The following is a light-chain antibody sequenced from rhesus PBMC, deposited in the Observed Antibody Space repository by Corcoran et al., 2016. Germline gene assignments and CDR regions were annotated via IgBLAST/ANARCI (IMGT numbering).Light chain of an antibody. CDR1: QGISNW. CDR2: ASY. Sequence: DIQMTQSPSSLSASVGDRVTITCQASQGISNWLAWYQQKPGSALKLLIYASYRLQSGVPSRFSRSGYGTECTLTISSLQPEDFATYYCQLQHSSPWTFGQGTKVEVK. J-gene: IGKJ1*01. V-gene: IGKV1-18*01. CDR3: QLQHSSPWT.